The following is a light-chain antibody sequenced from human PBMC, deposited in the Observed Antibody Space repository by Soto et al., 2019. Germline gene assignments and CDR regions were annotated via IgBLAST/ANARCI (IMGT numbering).Light chain of an antibody. CDR2: DAS. J-gene: IGKJ5*01. Sequence: EIVFTQSPATLPLSTGQRATLSCRASESVGRHLAWYHQKPGQAPKLLIFDASTRATGVPARFSGSGSGTEFTLTVSSLQSEDIAVYFCQQYNSWPPNFGQGTRLEI. V-gene: IGKV3-15*01. CDR3: QQYNSWPPN. CDR1: ESVGRH.